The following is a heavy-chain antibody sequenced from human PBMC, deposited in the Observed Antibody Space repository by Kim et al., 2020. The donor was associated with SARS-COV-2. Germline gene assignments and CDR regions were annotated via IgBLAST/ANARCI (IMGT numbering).Heavy chain of an antibody. Sequence: GGSLRLSCVGSGFDFSDYWMAWVRQAPGKGLEWVANIKQDGSETYYVDSVRGRFTISRDNAKSSLYLEMNSLRPDDTAVYYCARDRSIDFWSAPGWGSGTLVTVSS. CDR2: IKQDGSET. V-gene: IGHV3-7*01. D-gene: IGHD3-3*01. J-gene: IGHJ4*02. CDR3: ARDRSIDFWSAPG. CDR1: GFDFSDYW.